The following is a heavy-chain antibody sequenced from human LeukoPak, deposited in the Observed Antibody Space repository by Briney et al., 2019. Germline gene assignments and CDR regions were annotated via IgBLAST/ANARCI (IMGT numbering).Heavy chain of an antibody. Sequence: GGSLRLSCAASGFTFSSYEMNWVRQAPGKGLEWVSYISSSGSTIYYEDSVKGRFTISRDNAKNSLYLQMNSLRAEDKAVYYCARNNNYYGDPGWFDPWGQGTLVTVSS. CDR2: ISSSGSTI. J-gene: IGHJ5*02. CDR3: ARNNNYYGDPGWFDP. V-gene: IGHV3-48*03. CDR1: GFTFSSYE. D-gene: IGHD3-10*01.